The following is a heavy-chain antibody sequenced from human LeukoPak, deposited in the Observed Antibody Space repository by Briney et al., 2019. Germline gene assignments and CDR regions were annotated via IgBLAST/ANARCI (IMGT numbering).Heavy chain of an antibody. CDR2: ISSSSSTI. CDR3: ARDPTNWNYASAYYFDY. CDR1: GFTFSSYS. V-gene: IGHV3-48*02. D-gene: IGHD1-7*01. Sequence: GGSLRLSCAASGFTFSSYSMNWVRQAPGKGLEWVSYISSSSSTIYYADSAKGRFTISRDNAKNSLYLQMNSLRDEDTAVYYCARDPTNWNYASAYYFDYWGQGTLVTVSS. J-gene: IGHJ4*02.